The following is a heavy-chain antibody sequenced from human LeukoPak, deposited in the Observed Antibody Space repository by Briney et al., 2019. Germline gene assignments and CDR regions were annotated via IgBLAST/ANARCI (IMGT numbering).Heavy chain of an antibody. J-gene: IGHJ6*03. Sequence: SETLSLTCTVSGGSISSYYWSWIRQPPGKGLEWIGYIYYGGSTNYNPSLKSRVTISVDTSKNQFSLKLSSVTAADTAVYYCARGISSAPGYYYYYMDVWGKGTTVTVSS. D-gene: IGHD3-16*02. CDR2: IYYGGST. V-gene: IGHV4-59*01. CDR3: ARGISSAPGYYYYYMDV. CDR1: GGSISSYY.